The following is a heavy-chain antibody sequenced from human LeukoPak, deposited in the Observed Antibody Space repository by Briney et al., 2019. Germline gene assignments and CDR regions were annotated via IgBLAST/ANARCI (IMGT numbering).Heavy chain of an antibody. CDR3: ARPIAAGFIDY. CDR1: GGSISSSSYY. CDR2: NYYSGST. D-gene: IGHD6-13*01. Sequence: PSETLSLTCTVSGGSISSSSYYWGWIRQPPGKGLEWIGSNYYSGSTYYNPSLKSRVTISVDTSKNQFSLKLSSVTAADTAVYYCARPIAAGFIDYWGQGTLVTVSS. J-gene: IGHJ4*02. V-gene: IGHV4-39*01.